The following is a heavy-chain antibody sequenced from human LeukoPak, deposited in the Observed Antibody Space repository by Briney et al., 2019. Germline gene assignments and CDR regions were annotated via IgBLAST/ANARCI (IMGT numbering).Heavy chain of an antibody. CDR3: ARDKAAWYSSSWYYFDS. J-gene: IGHJ4*02. V-gene: IGHV3-48*01. D-gene: IGHD6-13*01. CDR2: ISSGSYTI. CDR1: GFSFSDYS. Sequence: GGSLRLSCAASGFSFSDYSMNWVRQAPGKGLEWVSYISSGSYTIYYADSVKGRFSISRDNAKRSLYLQMNNLRVEDTAVYYCARDKAAWYSSSWYYFDSWGQGTLVTVSS.